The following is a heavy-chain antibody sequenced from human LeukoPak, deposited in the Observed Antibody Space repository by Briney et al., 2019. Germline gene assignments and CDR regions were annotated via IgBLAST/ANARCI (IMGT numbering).Heavy chain of an antibody. CDR2: INSDGSST. D-gene: IGHD3-16*01. J-gene: IGHJ4*02. V-gene: IGHV3-74*01. CDR3: ARDNSSYDYVWGSYTPARTPGGLDY. Sequence: TGXSLRLSCAASGFTFSSYWMHWVRQAPGKGLVWVSRINSDGSSTIYADSVKGGFTISRDNAKNTLYLQMNSLRAEDTAVYYCARDNSSYDYVWGSYTPARTPGGLDYWGQGTLVTVSS. CDR1: GFTFSSYW.